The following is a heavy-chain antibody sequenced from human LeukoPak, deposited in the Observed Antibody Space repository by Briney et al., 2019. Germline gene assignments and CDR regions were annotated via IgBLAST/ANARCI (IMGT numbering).Heavy chain of an antibody. J-gene: IGHJ3*02. CDR2: IYPGDSDT. V-gene: IGHV5-51*01. Sequence: GESLKISCKGSGYSFTSYWIGWVRQMPGRGLEWMGIIYPGDSDTRYSPSFQGQVTISADKSISTAYLQWSGLKASDTAMYYCASSLISRAFDIWGQGTMVTVSS. CDR3: ASSLISRAFDI. D-gene: IGHD3-10*01. CDR1: GYSFTSYW.